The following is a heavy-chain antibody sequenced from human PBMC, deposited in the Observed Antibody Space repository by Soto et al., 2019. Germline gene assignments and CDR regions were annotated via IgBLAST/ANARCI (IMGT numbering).Heavy chain of an antibody. CDR3: ARDREYSSGWYNWFDP. CDR1: GSTFTGYY. J-gene: IGHJ5*02. V-gene: IGHV1-2*04. D-gene: IGHD6-19*01. Sequence: GASVKVSCKASGSTFTGYYMHWVRQAPGQGLEWMGWINPNSGGTNYAQKFQGWVTMTRDTSISTAYMELSRLRSDDTAVYYCARDREYSSGWYNWFDPWGQGTLVTVSS. CDR2: INPNSGGT.